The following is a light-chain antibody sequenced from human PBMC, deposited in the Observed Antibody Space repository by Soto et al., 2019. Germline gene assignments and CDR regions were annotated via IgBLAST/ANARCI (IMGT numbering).Light chain of an antibody. CDR2: EVS. V-gene: IGKV2D-29*01. CDR3: QQYGSSPRT. Sequence: DMVMTQTPLSLSVTPGQPASISCKSSQSLLHSDGKTYLYWYLQKPGQPPQLLIYEVSNRFSGVPDRFSGSGSGTDFSLTISSLEPGDLAVYYCQQYGSSPRTFGQGTKVDIK. J-gene: IGKJ1*01. CDR1: QSLLHSDGKTY.